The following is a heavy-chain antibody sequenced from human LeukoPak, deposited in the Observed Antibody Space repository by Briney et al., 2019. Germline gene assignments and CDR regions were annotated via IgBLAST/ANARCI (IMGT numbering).Heavy chain of an antibody. J-gene: IGHJ6*03. CDR2: NSGSGGST. D-gene: IGHD3-3*01. CDR3: AKHTSYYYYYMDV. CDR1: GFTFSSYA. V-gene: IGHV3-23*01. Sequence: GGSLRLSCAASGFTFSSYAMSWVRQAPGKGLEWVSANSGSGGSTYYADSVKGRFTISRDNSKNTLYLQMNSLRVEDTAVYYCAKHTSYYYYYMDVWGKGTTVTVSS.